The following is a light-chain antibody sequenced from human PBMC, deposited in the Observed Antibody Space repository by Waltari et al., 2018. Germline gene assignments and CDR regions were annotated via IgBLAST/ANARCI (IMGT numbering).Light chain of an antibody. Sequence: QSALTQPASVSGSPGQSITISCTGTSSDVGSYNLVSWYQQHPGKAPKPMIYEVSKRPSWVSNRFSGSKSGNTASLTISGLQAEDEADDYCCSYAGSSTSVVFGGGTKLTVL. CDR3: CSYAGSSTSVV. V-gene: IGLV2-23*02. CDR2: EVS. CDR1: SSDVGSYNL. J-gene: IGLJ2*01.